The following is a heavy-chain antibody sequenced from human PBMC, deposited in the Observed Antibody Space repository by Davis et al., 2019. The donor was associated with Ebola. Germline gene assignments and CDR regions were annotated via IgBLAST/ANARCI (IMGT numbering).Heavy chain of an antibody. Sequence: PGGSLRLSCAASGFTFSSYAMSWVRQAPGKGLEWVSGISGSGGTTYYTDSVKGRFAISRDNSRNTLYLQMSSLRAEDTAVYYCAKGYSSPIYWGQGTLVTVSS. V-gene: IGHV3-23*01. CDR2: ISGSGGTT. CDR1: GFTFSSYA. D-gene: IGHD6-19*01. J-gene: IGHJ4*02. CDR3: AKGYSSPIY.